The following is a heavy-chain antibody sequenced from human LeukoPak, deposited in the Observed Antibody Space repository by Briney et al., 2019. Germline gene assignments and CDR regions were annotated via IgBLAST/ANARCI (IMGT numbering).Heavy chain of an antibody. CDR3: ARDPTDYGDYGPFDY. CDR2: ISYDGSNK. Sequence: TGGSLRLSCAASGFTFSSYAMHWVRQAPGKGLEWVAVISYDGSNKYYADSVKGRFTISRDNSKNTLYLQMSSLRAEDTAVYYCARDPTDYGDYGPFDYWGQGTLVTVSS. V-gene: IGHV3-30*04. D-gene: IGHD4-17*01. J-gene: IGHJ4*02. CDR1: GFTFSSYA.